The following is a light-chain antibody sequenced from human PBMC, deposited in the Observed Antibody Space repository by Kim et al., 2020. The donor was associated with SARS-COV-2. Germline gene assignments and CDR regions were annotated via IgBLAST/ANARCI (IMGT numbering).Light chain of an antibody. CDR3: QQDYNLPT. Sequence: PGERVTLSCRASQSVSSSYLTWYQQKPGQAPRPLIYGASTRATGIPARFSGSGSGTDFTLTISSLQPEDFAVYYCQQDYNLPTFGQGTKV. J-gene: IGKJ1*01. CDR1: QSVSSSY. CDR2: GAS. V-gene: IGKV3D-7*01.